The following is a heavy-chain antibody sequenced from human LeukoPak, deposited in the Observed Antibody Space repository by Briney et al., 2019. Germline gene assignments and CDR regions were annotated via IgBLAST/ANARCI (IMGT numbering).Heavy chain of an antibody. J-gene: IGHJ4*02. V-gene: IGHV1-46*01. CDR2: INPSGGST. CDR1: GYTFTGYY. CDR3: ARDSDILTGYYPGVSLYY. Sequence: ASVKVSCKASGYTFTGYYMHWVRQAPGQGLEWMGIINPSGGSTSYAQKFQGRVTMTRDTSTSTVYMELSSLRSEDTAVYYCARDSDILTGYYPGVSLYYWGQGTLVTVSS. D-gene: IGHD3-9*01.